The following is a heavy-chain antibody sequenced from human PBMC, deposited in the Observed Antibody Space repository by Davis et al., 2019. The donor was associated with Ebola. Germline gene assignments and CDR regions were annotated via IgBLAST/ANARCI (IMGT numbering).Heavy chain of an antibody. J-gene: IGHJ4*02. D-gene: IGHD2-15*01. CDR3: ARQGGYCSGGSCQTAGYFDY. V-gene: IGHV3-30-3*01. CDR1: GFTFSSYA. Sequence: GESLKISCAASGFTFSSYAMHWVRQAPGKGLEWVAVISYDGSNKYYADSVKGRFTISRDNSKNTLYLQMNSLRAEDTAVYYCARQGGYCSGGSCQTAGYFDYWGQGTLVTVSS. CDR2: ISYDGSNK.